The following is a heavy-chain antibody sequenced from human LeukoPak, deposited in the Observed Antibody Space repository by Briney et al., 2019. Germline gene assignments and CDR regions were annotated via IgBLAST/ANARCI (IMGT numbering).Heavy chain of an antibody. D-gene: IGHD4-11*01. CDR2: VSDTGST. CDR1: GGSINNY. Sequence: SETLSLTCTVSGGSINNYWSWIRQSPGKGLEWIGYVSDTGSTNYNPSLKSRVTISVDTSKNQFYLKLTSVTAVDTAVYYCARTTTTFDDWGHGTLVTVSS. J-gene: IGHJ4*01. V-gene: IGHV4-59*01. CDR3: ARTTTTFDD.